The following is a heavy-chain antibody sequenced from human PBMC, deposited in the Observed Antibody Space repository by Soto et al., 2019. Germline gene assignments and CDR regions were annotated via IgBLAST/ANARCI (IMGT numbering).Heavy chain of an antibody. CDR1: GFTFSSYG. CDR3: AKDSKAAAGPLDY. CDR2: ISYDGSNK. D-gene: IGHD6-13*01. J-gene: IGHJ4*02. V-gene: IGHV3-30*18. Sequence: QVQLVESGGGVVQPGRSLRLSCAASGFTFSSYGMHWVRQAPGKGLEWVAVISYDGSNKYYADSVKGRFTISRDNSKNTLYLKMNSLRAEDTAVYYCAKDSKAAAGPLDYWGQGTLVTVSS.